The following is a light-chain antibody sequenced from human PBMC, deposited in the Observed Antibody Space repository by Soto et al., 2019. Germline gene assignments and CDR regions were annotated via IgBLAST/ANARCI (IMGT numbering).Light chain of an antibody. CDR3: QQSYNAPS. CDR1: QSISSF. J-gene: IGKJ4*01. CDR2: AAS. V-gene: IGKV1-39*01. Sequence: DLQMTQSPSSLSASVGDRVTITCRASQSISSFLNWYQQKPGRAPKLLIYAASSLQSGVPSRFSCSVSGTDFTLTISSLQPEDFATYYCQQSYNAPSFGGGSKVEIK.